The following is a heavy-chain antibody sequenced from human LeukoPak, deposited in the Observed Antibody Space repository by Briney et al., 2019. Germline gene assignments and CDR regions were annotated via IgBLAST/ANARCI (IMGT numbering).Heavy chain of an antibody. V-gene: IGHV3-23*01. D-gene: IGHD3-22*01. CDR1: GFSFSSYA. CDR3: AREGKGDSYWYFDL. J-gene: IGHJ2*01. CDR2: ISGGDVNT. Sequence: GGSLRLSCAASGFSFSSYAMSWVRQAPGKGLEWVSAISGGDVNTYYADSVKGRFTISRDNSKNTLYLQMNSLRAEDTAVYYCAREGKGDSYWYFDLWGRGTLVTVSS.